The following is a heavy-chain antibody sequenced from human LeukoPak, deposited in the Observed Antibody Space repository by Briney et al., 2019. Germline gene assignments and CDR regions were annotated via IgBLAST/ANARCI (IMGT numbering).Heavy chain of an antibody. Sequence: PSETLSLTCTVSGGSISSGVYYWSWIRQPPGKGLEWIGYIYYSGSTYYNPSLKSRVTISVDTSKNQFSLKLSSVTAADTAVYYCARGVMGDRNDYFDYWGQGTLVTVSS. D-gene: IGHD3-16*01. J-gene: IGHJ4*02. CDR1: GGSISSGVYY. V-gene: IGHV4-30-4*08. CDR3: ARGVMGDRNDYFDY. CDR2: IYYSGST.